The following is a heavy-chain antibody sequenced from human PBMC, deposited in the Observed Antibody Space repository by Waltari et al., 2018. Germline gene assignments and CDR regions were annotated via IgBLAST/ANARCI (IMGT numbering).Heavy chain of an antibody. CDR1: GGSFSGYY. V-gene: IGHV4-34*01. CDR3: ARAEWGYSGYDWLHGGMDV. Sequence: QVQLQQWGAGLLKPSETLSLTCAVYGGSFSGYYWSWIRQPPGKGLEWIGEINHSESTNYNPSLKSRVTISVDTSKNQFSLKLSSVTAADTAVYYCARAEWGYSGYDWLHGGMDVWGQGTTVTVSS. CDR2: INHSEST. J-gene: IGHJ6*02. D-gene: IGHD5-12*01.